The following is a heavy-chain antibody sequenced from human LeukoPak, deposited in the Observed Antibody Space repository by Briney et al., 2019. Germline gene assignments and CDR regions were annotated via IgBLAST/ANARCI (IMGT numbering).Heavy chain of an antibody. CDR1: GGTFSSYA. CDR3: ATTTNDYGEFDY. D-gene: IGHD4-17*01. Sequence: SVKVSCKASGGTFSSYAISWVRQAPGQGLEWMGGIIPIFGTANYAQKFQGRVTITADESTSTAYMELSRLRSEDTAVYYCATTTNDYGEFDYWGQGTLVTVSS. J-gene: IGHJ4*02. CDR2: IIPIFGTA. V-gene: IGHV1-69*13.